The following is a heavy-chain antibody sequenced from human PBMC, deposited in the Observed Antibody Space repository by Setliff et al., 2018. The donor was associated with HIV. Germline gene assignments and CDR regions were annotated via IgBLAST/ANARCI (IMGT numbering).Heavy chain of an antibody. D-gene: IGHD3-3*01. CDR2: SNHSGST. CDR1: GGSLSASSYY. V-gene: IGHV4-39*07. J-gene: IGHJ6*03. CDR3: ARKVTIFGVVIIYYYMDV. Sequence: PSETLSLTCTVSGGSLSASSYYWSWIRQPPGKGLEWIGESNHSGSTNYNPSLKSRVTISVDTSKRQFSLKLSSVTAADTAVYYCARKVTIFGVVIIYYYMDVWGKGTTVTVSS.